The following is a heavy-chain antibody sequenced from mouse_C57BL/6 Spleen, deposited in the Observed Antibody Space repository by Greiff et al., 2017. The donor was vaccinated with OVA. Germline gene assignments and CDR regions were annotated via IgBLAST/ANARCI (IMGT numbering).Heavy chain of an antibody. Sequence: QVQLQQSGPELVKPGASVKISCKASGYAFSSSWMNWVKQRPGKGLEWIGRIYPGDGDTNYNGKFKGKATLTADKSSSTAYMQLSSLTSEDSAVYFCARVYDGYFYYFDYWGQGTTLTVSS. V-gene: IGHV1-82*01. CDR3: ARVYDGYFYYFDY. CDR1: GYAFSSSW. J-gene: IGHJ2*01. D-gene: IGHD2-3*01. CDR2: IYPGDGDT.